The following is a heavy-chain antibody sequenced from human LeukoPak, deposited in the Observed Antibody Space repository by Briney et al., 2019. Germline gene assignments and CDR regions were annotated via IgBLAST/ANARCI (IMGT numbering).Heavy chain of an antibody. CDR2: ISSSSSYI. D-gene: IGHD2-8*02. J-gene: IGHJ3*02. CDR1: GFTFSSYS. CDR3: ARDGEHLVVAFDI. Sequence: GGSLRLSCAASGFTFSSYSMNWVRQAPGKGLEWVSSISSSSSYIYYADSVKGRFTISRDNAKNSLYLQMNSLRAEDTAVYYCARDGEHLVVAFDIWGQGTMVTVSS. V-gene: IGHV3-21*01.